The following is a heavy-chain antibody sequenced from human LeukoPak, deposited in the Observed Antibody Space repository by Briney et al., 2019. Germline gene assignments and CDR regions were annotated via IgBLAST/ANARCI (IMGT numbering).Heavy chain of an antibody. J-gene: IGHJ4*02. CDR2: ISGSGGST. CDR3: AKDALYYYGSGSYRGYFDY. V-gene: IGHV3-23*01. Sequence: GGSLRLSCAASGFTFSSYAMSWVRQAPGKGLEWVPAISGSGGSTYYADSVKGRFTISRDNSKNTLYLQMNSLRAEDTAVYYCAKDALYYYGSGSYRGYFDYWGQGTLVTVSS. CDR1: GFTFSSYA. D-gene: IGHD3-10*01.